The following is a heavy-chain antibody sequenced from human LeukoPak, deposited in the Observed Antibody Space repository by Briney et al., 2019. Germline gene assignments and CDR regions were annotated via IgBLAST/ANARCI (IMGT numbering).Heavy chain of an antibody. D-gene: IGHD3-10*01. J-gene: IGHJ5*02. CDR3: AKDLSPGSYPNWFDP. Sequence: GRSLRLSCAASGFTFSSYGMHWVRQAPGKGLEWVAVISYDGSNKYYADSVKGRFTLSRDNSKNTLYLQMNSLRAEDTAVYYCAKDLSPGSYPNWFDPWGQGTLVTVSS. CDR1: GFTFSSYG. CDR2: ISYDGSNK. V-gene: IGHV3-30*18.